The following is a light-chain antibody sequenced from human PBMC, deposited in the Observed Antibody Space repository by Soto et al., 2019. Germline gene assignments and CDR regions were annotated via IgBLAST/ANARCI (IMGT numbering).Light chain of an antibody. V-gene: IGKV1-39*01. Sequence: ILMTQSPSYLSASVRDSFTTPCRASQSINTYLHWYQQKPGQAPKXMIYAASSLPTGVPSRFSGSGSGTDFTLTISSLQPEDFATYFCQQSYNSPRTFGQGTKVDIK. CDR3: QQSYNSPRT. J-gene: IGKJ1*01. CDR1: QSINTY. CDR2: AAS.